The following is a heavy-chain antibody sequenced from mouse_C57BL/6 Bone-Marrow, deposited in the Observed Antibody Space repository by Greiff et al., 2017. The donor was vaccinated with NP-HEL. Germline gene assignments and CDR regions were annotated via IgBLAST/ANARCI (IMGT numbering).Heavy chain of an antibody. J-gene: IGHJ4*01. CDR3: AREGLLGAMDY. Sequence: QVQLKESGAELMKPGASVKLSCKATGYTFTGYWIEWVKQRPGPGLEWIGELLPGRGSTNYNEKFMGKATFTADTSYNTAYMQLSSLTTEDSAIYYCAREGLLGAMDYWGQGTSVTVSA. V-gene: IGHV1-9*01. CDR1: GYTFTGYW. D-gene: IGHD3-1*01. CDR2: LLPGRGST.